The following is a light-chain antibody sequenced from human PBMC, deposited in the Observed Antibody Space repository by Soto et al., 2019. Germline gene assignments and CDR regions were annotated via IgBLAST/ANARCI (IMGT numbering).Light chain of an antibody. CDR2: APS. CDR3: QQYGDWPLT. CDR1: QSVGNN. J-gene: IGKJ4*01. V-gene: IGKV3-15*01. Sequence: EIVVTQSPATLSVSPGERATLSCRASQSVGNNFAWYQQKPGQAPRLLIFAPSPRATGVPARFSGSGSGTEFTLTISSLQSEDFAVYYCQQYGDWPLTFGGGAKVEIE.